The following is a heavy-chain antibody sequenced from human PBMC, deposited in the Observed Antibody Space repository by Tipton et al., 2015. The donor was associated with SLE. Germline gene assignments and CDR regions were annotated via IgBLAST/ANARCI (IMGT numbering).Heavy chain of an antibody. CDR3: ATNGYSYGGASAPTPFPLVS. Sequence: TLSLTCAVYGGSFSGYYWSWIRQPPGKGLEWIGEINHSGSTNYNPSLKSRVTISVDTSKNQFSLKLSSVTAADAAVYYCATNGYSYGGASAPTPFPLVSW. J-gene: IGHJ5*01. CDR2: INHSGST. V-gene: IGHV4-34*01. CDR1: GGSFSGYY. D-gene: IGHD5-18*01.